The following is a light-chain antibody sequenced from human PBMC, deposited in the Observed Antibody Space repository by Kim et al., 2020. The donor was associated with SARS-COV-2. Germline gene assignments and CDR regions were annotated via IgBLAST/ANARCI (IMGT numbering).Light chain of an antibody. CDR1: SSNIGAGYE. J-gene: IGLJ3*02. CDR3: QSYASSLTGSRV. V-gene: IGLV1-40*01. CDR2: GNT. Sequence: VTITCTGTSSNIGAGYEVHWYRHQPETAPNLHLYGNTNRPSGVADPFSGSRSGASASLAITGLQTEDEGTYFYQSYASSLTGSRVFGGGTKLTVL.